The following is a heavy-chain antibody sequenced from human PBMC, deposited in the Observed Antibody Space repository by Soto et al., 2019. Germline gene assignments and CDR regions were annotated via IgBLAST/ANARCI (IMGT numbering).Heavy chain of an antibody. Sequence: GGSLRLSCSASGFTFSSYAMHWVRQAPGKGLEYVSAISSNGGSTYYADSVKGRFTISRDNSKNTLYLQMSSLRAEDTAVYYCVKDGGRTYYDILWESPDYYYGMDVWGQGTTVTVS. CDR3: VKDGGRTYYDILWESPDYYYGMDV. V-gene: IGHV3-64D*08. J-gene: IGHJ6*02. CDR2: ISSNGGST. D-gene: IGHD3-9*01. CDR1: GFTFSSYA.